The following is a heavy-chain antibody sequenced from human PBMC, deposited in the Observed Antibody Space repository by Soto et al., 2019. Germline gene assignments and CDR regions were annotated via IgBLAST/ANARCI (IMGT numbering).Heavy chain of an antibody. CDR1: GFTFSSDA. D-gene: IGHD5-12*01. CDR3: AGATSLIYFDY. V-gene: IGHV3-23*01. CDR2: IRGSGGST. J-gene: IGHJ4*02. Sequence: EVQLLESGGGLVQPGGSLRLSCAASGFTFSSDAMSWVRQAPGKGLEWVSAIRGSGGSTYHADSVKGRFTISRDNSKNTMYLQMNILRAEDTAVYYCAGATSLIYFDYWGQGTLVTVSS.